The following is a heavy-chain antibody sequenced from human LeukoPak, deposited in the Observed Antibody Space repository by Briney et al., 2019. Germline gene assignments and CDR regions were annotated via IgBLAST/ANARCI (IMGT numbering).Heavy chain of an antibody. Sequence: GGSLRLSCSAASGFPFSSSDMNWVRQAPGKGLEWISYIRSSGDLMYYAESVKGRFSISRDNAKNSLFLQMNSLRAEDTSVYYCASGSREWWGQGTLVTVSS. J-gene: IGHJ4*02. CDR2: IRSSGDLM. V-gene: IGHV3-48*03. CDR3: ASGSREW. CDR1: GFPFSSSD. D-gene: IGHD3-10*01.